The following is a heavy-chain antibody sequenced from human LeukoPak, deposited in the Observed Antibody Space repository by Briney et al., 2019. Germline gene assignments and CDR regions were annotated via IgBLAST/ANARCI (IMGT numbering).Heavy chain of an antibody. CDR2: ISSSGTTI. Sequence: GGSLRLSCAASGFTFISYEMNWVRQAPGKGLEWVSYISSSGTTIHYADSVKGRFTISRDNAKNSLYLQMNSLRAEDTAVYYCARALTTSWYYFDYWGQGTVVTVSS. V-gene: IGHV3-48*03. J-gene: IGHJ4*02. D-gene: IGHD2-2*01. CDR3: ARALTTSWYYFDY. CDR1: GFTFISYE.